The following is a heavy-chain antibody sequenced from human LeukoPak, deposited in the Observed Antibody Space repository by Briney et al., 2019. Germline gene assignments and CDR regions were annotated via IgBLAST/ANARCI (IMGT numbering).Heavy chain of an antibody. V-gene: IGHV3-21*01. CDR1: GFTFSSYS. Sequence: GGSLRLSCAASGFTFSSYSMNWVRQAPGKGLEWVSSISSGSSYIYYADSVKGRFTISRDNAKNSLYLQMNSLRAEDTAVNYCARDYYDSSGVFDYWGQGTLVPVSS. CDR3: ARDYYDSSGVFDY. J-gene: IGHJ4*02. CDR2: ISSGSSYI. D-gene: IGHD3-22*01.